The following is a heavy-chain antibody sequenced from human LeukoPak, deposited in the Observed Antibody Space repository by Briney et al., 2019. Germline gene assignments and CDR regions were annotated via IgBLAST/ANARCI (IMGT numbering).Heavy chain of an antibody. J-gene: IGHJ5*02. V-gene: IGHV3-23*01. Sequence: GGTLRLSCAASGFIFNNYGLIWVRQAPGKGLEWVSSISNDGGGTQYAEFVKGRFTISRDNSKNTLFLQMNSVRAEDTALYYCAKGSSGYLADLWGQGTLVTVSS. CDR2: ISNDGGGT. CDR3: AKGSSGYLADL. D-gene: IGHD3-22*01. CDR1: GFIFNNYG.